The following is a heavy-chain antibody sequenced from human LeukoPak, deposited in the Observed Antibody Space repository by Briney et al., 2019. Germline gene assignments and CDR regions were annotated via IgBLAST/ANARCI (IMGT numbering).Heavy chain of an antibody. Sequence: SETLSLTCAVYGGSFRGYYWSWIRQPPGKGLEWIGEINHSGSTNYNPSLKSRVTISVDTSKNQFSLKLSSVTAADTAVYYCARGYCSSTSCRDYFDYWGQGTLVTVSS. CDR2: INHSGST. J-gene: IGHJ4*02. CDR1: GGSFRGYY. D-gene: IGHD2-2*01. V-gene: IGHV4-34*01. CDR3: ARGYCSSTSCRDYFDY.